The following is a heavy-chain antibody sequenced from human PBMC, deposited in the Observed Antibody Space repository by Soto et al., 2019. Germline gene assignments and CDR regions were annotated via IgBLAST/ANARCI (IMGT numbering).Heavy chain of an antibody. D-gene: IGHD6-19*01. Sequence: SVKVSCKASGFTFTSSAMQWVRQDRGQRLERIGWIVVGSGNTNYAQKFQERVTITRDMSTSTAYMELSSLRSEDTAVYYCAASRIAVNWFDPWGQGTLVTVSX. J-gene: IGHJ5*02. CDR1: GFTFTSSA. V-gene: IGHV1-58*02. CDR2: IVVGSGNT. CDR3: AASRIAVNWFDP.